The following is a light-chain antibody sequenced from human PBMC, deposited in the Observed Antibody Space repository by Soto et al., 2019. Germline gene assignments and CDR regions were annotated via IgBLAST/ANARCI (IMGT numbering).Light chain of an antibody. CDR2: GNT. CDR1: SSNIGAGYD. CDR3: QSYDSSLTVV. V-gene: IGLV1-40*01. Sequence: QPVLTQPPSVSGAPGQRVTISCTGSSSNIGAGYDVHWYQQFPGTTPKFLIYGNTNRPSGVPDRFSASKSGTSASLDITGLQAEDEAEYFCQSYDSSLTVVFGGGTKRPVL. J-gene: IGLJ2*01.